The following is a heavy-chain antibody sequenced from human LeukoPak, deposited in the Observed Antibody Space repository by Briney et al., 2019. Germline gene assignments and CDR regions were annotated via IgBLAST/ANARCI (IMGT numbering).Heavy chain of an antibody. CDR2: ISASGGNI. Sequence: GGSLRLSCEASGFPLVSYSINWSRQAPGKGLKWVSYISASGGNIYYLDSVKGRFTVSRDNARKSLYLQMNNARVEDTAFYYCVRVKGTYFDYWGQGALVTVSS. V-gene: IGHV3-48*01. J-gene: IGHJ4*02. CDR3: VRVKGTYFDY. CDR1: GFPLVSYS. D-gene: IGHD1-1*01.